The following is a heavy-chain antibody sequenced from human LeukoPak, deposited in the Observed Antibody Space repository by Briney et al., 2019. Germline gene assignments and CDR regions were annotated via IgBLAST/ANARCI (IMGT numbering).Heavy chain of an antibody. Sequence: GGSLRLSCAASGSTFSNYWMHWVRQAPGKGLVWVSRIKNDSSSTDYADSVKGRFTISRDNAKNTLYLQMNSLRAEDTAVYYCAREPWINDSLWGWGKGTQVPVSS. D-gene: IGHD2-2*03. CDR3: AREPWINDSLWG. V-gene: IGHV3-74*01. CDR1: GSTFSNYW. J-gene: IGHJ4*02. CDR2: IKNDSSST.